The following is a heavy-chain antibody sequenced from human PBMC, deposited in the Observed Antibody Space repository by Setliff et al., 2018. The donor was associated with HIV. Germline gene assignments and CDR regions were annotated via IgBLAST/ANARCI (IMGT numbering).Heavy chain of an antibody. V-gene: IGHV1-2*04. J-gene: IGHJ4*02. CDR3: ARGMDYYDTSGYYQYYFDY. CDR2: INPKSDGT. Sequence: ASVKVSCKPSGYSFTNHYMHWVRQAPGQGLEWMGWINPKSDGTNYAQKFQGWITMTRDTSISTAYMELSRLRSDDTAVYYCARGMDYYDTSGYYQYYFDYWGQGTLVTVSS. CDR1: GYSFTNHY. D-gene: IGHD3-22*01.